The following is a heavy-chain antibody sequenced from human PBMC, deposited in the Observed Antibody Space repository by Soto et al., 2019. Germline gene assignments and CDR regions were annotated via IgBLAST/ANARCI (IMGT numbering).Heavy chain of an antibody. CDR2: IYHSGDT. CDR3: VRAPGNERLDY. Sequence: QVQLQESGPGLVKPSQTLSLTCTVSGAYVNTGGYYWSWVHQYPGKGLEWIGYIYHSGDTYYNPSLKSRLTISVDTSKNHFSLSLSSVTVADTAVYYCVRAPGNERLDYWGQGTLVIVSS. D-gene: IGHD1-1*01. V-gene: IGHV4-31*03. J-gene: IGHJ4*02. CDR1: GAYVNTGGYY.